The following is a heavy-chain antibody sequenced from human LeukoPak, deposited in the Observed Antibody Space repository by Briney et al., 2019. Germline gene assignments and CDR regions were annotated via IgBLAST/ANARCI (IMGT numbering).Heavy chain of an antibody. V-gene: IGHV1-46*01. D-gene: IGHD2-15*01. CDR1: GYTFTSYY. CDR2: INPSGGST. J-gene: IGHJ3*02. Sequence: GASVKVSCKASGYTFTSYYMHWVRQAPRQGLEWMGIINPSGGSTSYAQKFQGRVTMTRDTSTSTVYMELSSLRSEDTAVYYCARDGDPGYCSGGSCYHAFDIWGQGTMVTVSS. CDR3: ARDGDPGYCSGGSCYHAFDI.